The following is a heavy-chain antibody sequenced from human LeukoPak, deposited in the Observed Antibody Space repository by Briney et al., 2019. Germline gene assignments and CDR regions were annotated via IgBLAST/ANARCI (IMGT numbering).Heavy chain of an antibody. V-gene: IGHV3-9*01. D-gene: IGHD5-12*01. CDR2: ISWNSNSV. J-gene: IGHJ4*02. Sequence: GGSLRLSCAASGFTFDDYAMHWVRQLPGKGLEWVSGISWNSNSVGYADSVKGRFTISRDNAKNSLYLQMNSLRPEDTALYYCAKDSLSGYGLSRFDYWGQGTLVIVSS. CDR1: GFTFDDYA. CDR3: AKDSLSGYGLSRFDY.